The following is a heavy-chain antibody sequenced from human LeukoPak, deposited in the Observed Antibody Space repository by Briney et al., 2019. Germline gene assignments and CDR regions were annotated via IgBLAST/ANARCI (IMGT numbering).Heavy chain of an antibody. CDR1: GFTFSNAW. Sequence: GGSLRLSCAASGFTFSNAWMSWVRQAPGKGLEWVGRIKSKTDGGTTDYAAPVKGRFTISRDDSKNTLYLQMNSLNTEDTAVYYCTKDEFWYYDSRWGMDVWGQGTTVTVSS. J-gene: IGHJ6*02. V-gene: IGHV3-15*01. D-gene: IGHD3-22*01. CDR2: IKSKTDGGTT. CDR3: TKDEFWYYDSRWGMDV.